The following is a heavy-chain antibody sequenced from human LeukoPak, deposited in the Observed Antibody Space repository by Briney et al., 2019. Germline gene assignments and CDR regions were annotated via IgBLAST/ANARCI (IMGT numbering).Heavy chain of an antibody. J-gene: IGHJ5*02. CDR3: ARDYEQQLVRGWFDP. V-gene: IGHV4-59*01. CDR2: IYYSGST. Sequence: PSETLSLTCTVSGGSISGYYWSWIRQPPGKGLEWIGYIYYSGSTNYNPSLKGRVTISVATSKHQFSLKPSCVTAADPAVYYCARDYEQQLVRGWFDPWGQGTLVTVSS. D-gene: IGHD6-13*01. CDR1: GGSISGYY.